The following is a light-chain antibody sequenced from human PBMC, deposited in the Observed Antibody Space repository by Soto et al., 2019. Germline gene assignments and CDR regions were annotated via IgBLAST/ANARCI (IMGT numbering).Light chain of an antibody. CDR1: QSVSIY. Sequence: EIVLTQSPATLSLSPGEVATLSCRASQSVSIYLAWYQQRPGQAPRLLIYDASNRATGIPARFSGSGSGTDFTLTISSLEPEDFAVYYCQQRSNWPPITFGQGTRLEIK. CDR2: DAS. CDR3: QQRSNWPPIT. J-gene: IGKJ5*01. V-gene: IGKV3-11*01.